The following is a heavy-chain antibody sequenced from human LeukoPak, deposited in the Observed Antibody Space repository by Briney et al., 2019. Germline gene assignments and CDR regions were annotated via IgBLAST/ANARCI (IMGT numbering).Heavy chain of an antibody. V-gene: IGHV4-34*01. CDR1: GGSFSGYY. D-gene: IGHD4-17*01. CDR2: INHSGST. J-gene: IGHJ4*02. Sequence: SETLSLTCAVYGGSFSGYYWSWIRQPPGKGLEWIGEINHSGSTNYNPSLKSRVTISVDTSKNQFSLKLSSVTAADTAVYYCARVGYDYGAHYWGQGTLVTVSS. CDR3: ARVGYDYGAHY.